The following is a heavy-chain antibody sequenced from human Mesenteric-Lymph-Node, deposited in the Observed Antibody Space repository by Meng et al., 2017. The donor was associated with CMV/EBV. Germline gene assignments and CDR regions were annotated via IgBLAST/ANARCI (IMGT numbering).Heavy chain of an antibody. V-gene: IGHV4-39*01. Sequence: CTVSGDSIISSNSYWGWIRQPPGKGLEWIGSIHHSGITYYNPSLKSRVTLSVHTSKNRFSLKLNSATASDTAVYFCSRFRMQWPLTWGQGTLVTVSS. CDR2: IHHSGIT. CDR3: SRFRMQWPLT. CDR1: GDSIISSNSY. J-gene: IGHJ5*02. D-gene: IGHD6-19*01.